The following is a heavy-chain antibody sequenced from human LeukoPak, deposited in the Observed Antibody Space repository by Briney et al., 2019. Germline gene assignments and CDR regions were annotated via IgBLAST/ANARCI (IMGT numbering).Heavy chain of an antibody. J-gene: IGHJ5*01. Sequence: ASVKVSCKASGYTFTDYFIHWVRQAPGQGLEWMGWINPNIGDASYAQKFQDRVTMTRDRSINTAYMELSRLTSDDTAVYYCARMALDGGDSIGFDSWGQGALVTVSS. CDR1: GYTFTDYF. CDR3: ARMALDGGDSIGFDS. CDR2: INPNIGDA. V-gene: IGHV1-2*02. D-gene: IGHD2-21*02.